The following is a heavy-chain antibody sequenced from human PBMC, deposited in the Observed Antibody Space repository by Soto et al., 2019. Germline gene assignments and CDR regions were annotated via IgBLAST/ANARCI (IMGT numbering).Heavy chain of an antibody. V-gene: IGHV4-31*03. D-gene: IGHD2-2*01. Sequence: SETLSLTCTVSGGSISSGGYYWSWIRQHPGKDLEWIGYIYYSGSTYYNPSLKSRVTISVDTSKNQFSLKLSSVTAADTAVYYCARGLDCSSTSCYATYYYYMDVWGKGTTVTVSS. J-gene: IGHJ6*03. CDR1: GGSISSGGYY. CDR3: ARGLDCSSTSCYATYYYYMDV. CDR2: IYYSGST.